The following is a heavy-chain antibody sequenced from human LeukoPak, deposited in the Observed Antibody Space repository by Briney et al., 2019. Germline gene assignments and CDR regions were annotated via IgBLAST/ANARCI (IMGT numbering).Heavy chain of an antibody. V-gene: IGHV3-23*01. Sequence: PGGSLRLSCAASGFTFSSYAMNWVRQAPGKGLEWVSVVRGSGGSTYYADSVKGRFTISRDNSKNTLYLQMNSLRAEDTAVYHCAKSGQLDSWGQGILVTVSS. D-gene: IGHD1-1*01. CDR3: AKSGQLDS. J-gene: IGHJ4*02. CDR1: GFTFSSYA. CDR2: VRGSGGST.